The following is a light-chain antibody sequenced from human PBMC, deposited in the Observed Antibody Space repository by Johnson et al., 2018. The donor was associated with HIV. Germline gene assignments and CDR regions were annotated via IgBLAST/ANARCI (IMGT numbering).Light chain of an antibody. CDR2: ENN. CDR3: GTWDSSLSAVV. Sequence: HSVLTQPPSVSAAPGQKVTISCSGSSSNIGNNYVSWYQQLPGTAPKLLIYENNKRPSGIPDRFSGSKSGTSATLAITGLQTGDEADYYCGTWDSSLSAVVFGTGTKVTVL. CDR1: SSNIGNNY. J-gene: IGLJ1*01. V-gene: IGLV1-51*02.